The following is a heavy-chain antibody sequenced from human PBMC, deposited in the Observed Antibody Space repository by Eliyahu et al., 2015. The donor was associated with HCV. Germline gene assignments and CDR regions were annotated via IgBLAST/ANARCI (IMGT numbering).Heavy chain of an antibody. CDR3: AKDKGGYSYGPYYFDY. V-gene: IGHV3-43*01. D-gene: IGHD5-18*01. CDR1: GFTXXXYT. J-gene: IGHJ4*02. Sequence: EVQLVESGGVVVQPGGSLXLSCAASGFTXXXYTMHWXRQAXGKGLEWVSLISWDGGSTYYADSVKGRFTISRDNSKNSLYLQMNSLRTEDTALYYCAKDKGGYSYGPYYFDYWGQGTLVTVSS. CDR2: ISWDGGST.